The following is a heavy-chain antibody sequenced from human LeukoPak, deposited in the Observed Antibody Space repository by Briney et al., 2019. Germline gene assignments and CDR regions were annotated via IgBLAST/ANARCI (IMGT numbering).Heavy chain of an antibody. Sequence: ASVKVSCKASGYTFTSYGISWVRQAPGQGLEGMGWISAYNGNTNYAQKLQGRVTMTTDTSTSTAYMELRSLRSDDTAVYYCARDITSPITMVRGDFDYWGQGTLVTVSS. CDR2: ISAYNGNT. V-gene: IGHV1-18*01. CDR3: ARDITSPITMVRGDFDY. CDR1: GYTFTSYG. J-gene: IGHJ4*02. D-gene: IGHD3-10*01.